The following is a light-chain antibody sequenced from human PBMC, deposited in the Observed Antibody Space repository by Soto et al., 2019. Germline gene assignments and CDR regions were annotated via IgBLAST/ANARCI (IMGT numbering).Light chain of an antibody. Sequence: EIVLTQSPVTLSLSPVESATLSGMASQSISNYLAWYQQTPGQAPRLLIYVASHRATGIPARFSGSGSGTDFTLTISSLEPEDFAVYYCQQRSNWPITFGQGTRLEIK. CDR3: QQRSNWPIT. V-gene: IGKV3-11*01. CDR1: QSISNY. CDR2: VAS. J-gene: IGKJ5*01.